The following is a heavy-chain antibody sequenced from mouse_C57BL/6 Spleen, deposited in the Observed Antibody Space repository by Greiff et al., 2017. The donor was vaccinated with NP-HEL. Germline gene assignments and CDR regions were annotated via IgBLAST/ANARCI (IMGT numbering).Heavy chain of an antibody. Sequence: EVQLQQSGPELVKPGASVKIPCTASGYTFTDYNMDWVKQSHGKSLEWIGDINPNNGGTIYNQKFKGKATLTVDKSSSTAYMELRSLTSEDTAVYYCARHFPYYAMDYWGQGTSVTVSS. V-gene: IGHV1-18*01. CDR3: ARHFPYYAMDY. CDR2: INPNNGGT. CDR1: GYTFTDYN. J-gene: IGHJ4*01.